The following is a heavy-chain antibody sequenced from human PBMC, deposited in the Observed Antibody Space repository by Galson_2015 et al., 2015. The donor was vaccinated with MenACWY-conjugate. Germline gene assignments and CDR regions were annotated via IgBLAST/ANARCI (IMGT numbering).Heavy chain of an antibody. CDR2: INPNSGGT. D-gene: IGHD3-10*01. V-gene: IGHV1-2*04. CDR1: GYSFTGYC. J-gene: IGHJ3*02. Sequence: SVKVSCKASGYSFTGYCLHWVRQAPGQGFEWMGWINPNSGGTNYAQMFQGWVTMTRDTSISTAYMELSRLRSDDTAVYYCARSSIDSGSYAFDIWGQGTMVTVSS. CDR3: ARSSIDSGSYAFDI.